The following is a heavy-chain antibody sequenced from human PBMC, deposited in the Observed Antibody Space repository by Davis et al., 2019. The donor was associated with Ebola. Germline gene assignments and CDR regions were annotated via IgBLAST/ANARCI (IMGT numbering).Heavy chain of an antibody. V-gene: IGHV2-70*01. Sequence: SGPTLVKPTQTLTLTCTFSGFSLTTSGMSVGWIRQPPGKALEWLALIVWYDDKYFSTSLKTRLAISKDTSKNQVVLTMTNMDPVDTATYYCARMSGIFAFDYWGPGTLVTVSS. J-gene: IGHJ4*02. CDR1: GFSLTTSGMS. CDR3: ARMSGIFAFDY. CDR2: IVWYDDK. D-gene: IGHD3-3*01.